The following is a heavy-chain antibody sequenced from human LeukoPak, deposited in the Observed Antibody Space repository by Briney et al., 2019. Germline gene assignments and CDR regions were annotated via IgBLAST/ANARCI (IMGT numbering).Heavy chain of an antibody. J-gene: IGHJ3*02. CDR3: ARDQGSPSIGFLHLDAFDI. CDR2: INPNTGGT. Sequence: GASVKVSCKASGYTFTGYFVHWVRQAPGQGLQWMGWINPNTGGTNYAQKFQGRVTMTRDTSISTAYMELRSLRSDDTAVYYCARDQGSPSIGFLHLDAFDIWGQGTMVTVSS. CDR1: GYTFTGYF. V-gene: IGHV1-2*02. D-gene: IGHD5-12*01.